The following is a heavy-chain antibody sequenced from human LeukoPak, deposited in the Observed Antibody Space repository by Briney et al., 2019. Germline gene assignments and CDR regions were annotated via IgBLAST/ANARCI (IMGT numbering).Heavy chain of an antibody. D-gene: IGHD5-24*01. J-gene: IGHJ4*02. CDR3: AREWDLSVSIHGYNGNELDY. CDR2: INPNSGGT. Sequence: ASVKVSCKASGYTFTGYYMHWVRQAPGQGLEWMGRINPNSGGTNYAQKFQGRVTMTRDTSISTAYMELSRLRSDDTAGYYCAREWDLSVSIHGYNGNELDYWGQGTLVTVSS. CDR1: GYTFTGYY. V-gene: IGHV1-2*06.